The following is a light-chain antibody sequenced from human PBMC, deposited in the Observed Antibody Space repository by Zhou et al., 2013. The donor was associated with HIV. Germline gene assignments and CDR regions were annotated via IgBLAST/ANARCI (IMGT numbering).Light chain of an antibody. V-gene: IGKV1-39*01. J-gene: IGKJ1*01. CDR3: LQFNSYPWT. CDR2: AAS. Sequence: DIQMTQSPSSLSASVGDRVTITCRASQSISSYLNWYQQKPGKAPKLLIYAASTLQSGVPSRFSGTGSGTDFTLTISNLQPEDFATYYCLQFNSYPWTFGQGTQVEI. CDR1: QSISSY.